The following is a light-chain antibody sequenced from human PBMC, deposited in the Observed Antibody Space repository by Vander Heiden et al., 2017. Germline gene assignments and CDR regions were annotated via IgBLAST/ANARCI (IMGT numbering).Light chain of an antibody. CDR1: SLRSYY. J-gene: IGLJ1*01. V-gene: IGLV3-19*01. Sequence: SSELTQVPAVSVALGQTVRITCQGHSLRSYYASWYQQKPGQAPVLVIYGKNNRPSGSPDRFSGSRSGNTASLTITGAQAEDEADYYCNSRDSSGNHDVFGTGTKVTVL. CDR3: NSRDSSGNHDV. CDR2: GKN.